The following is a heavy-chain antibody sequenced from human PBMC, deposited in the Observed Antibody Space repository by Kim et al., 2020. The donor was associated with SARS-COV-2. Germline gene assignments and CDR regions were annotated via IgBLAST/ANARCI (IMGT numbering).Heavy chain of an antibody. CDR1: GFTFSSYS. CDR3: AREVPYYEMDV. Sequence: GGSLRLSCAASGFTFSSYSMNWVRQAPGKGLEWVSAISNSSSKIYYADSVKGRFTISRDNAKNSLYLQMNSLRAEDTAVYYCAREVPYYEMDVWGQGTTVTVSS. V-gene: IGHV3-21*01. J-gene: IGHJ6*02. CDR2: ISNSSSKI.